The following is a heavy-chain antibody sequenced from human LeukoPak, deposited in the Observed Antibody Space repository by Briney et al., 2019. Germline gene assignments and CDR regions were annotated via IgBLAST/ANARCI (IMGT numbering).Heavy chain of an antibody. CDR3: ARGGNLITIFGVVSYYFDY. Sequence: SETLSLTCTVSGGSISSYYWSWIRQPPGKGLEWIGEINHSGSTNYNPSLKSRVTISVDTSKNQFSLKLSSVTAADTAVYYCARGGNLITIFGVVSYYFDYWGQGTLVTVSS. D-gene: IGHD3-3*01. CDR1: GGSISSYY. CDR2: INHSGST. V-gene: IGHV4-34*01. J-gene: IGHJ4*02.